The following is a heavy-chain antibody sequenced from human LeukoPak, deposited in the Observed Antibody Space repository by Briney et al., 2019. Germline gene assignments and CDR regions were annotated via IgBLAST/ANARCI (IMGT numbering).Heavy chain of an antibody. CDR3: ARHYYYYYMDV. CDR2: IYYSGST. V-gene: IGHV4-59*01. J-gene: IGHJ6*03. CDR1: GGSISSYY. Sequence: SETPSLTCTVSGGSISSYYWSWIRQPPGKGLEWIGYIYYSGSTNYNPSLKSRVTISVDTSKNQFSLKLSSVTAADTAVYYCARHYYYYYMDVWGKGTTVTVSS.